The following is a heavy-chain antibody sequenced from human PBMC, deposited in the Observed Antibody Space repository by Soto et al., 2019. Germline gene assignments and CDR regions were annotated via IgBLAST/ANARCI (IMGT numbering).Heavy chain of an antibody. CDR1: GGSISSSNW. D-gene: IGHD2-2*01. J-gene: IGHJ6*02. Sequence: SETLSLTCAVSGGSISSSNWWSWVRQPPGKGLEWIGEIYHSGSTNYNPSLKSRVTISVDKSKNQFSLKLSSVTAADTAVYYCARERVVVVPAATYYYYYGMDVWGQGNTVTVSS. V-gene: IGHV4-4*02. CDR3: ARERVVVVPAATYYYYYGMDV. CDR2: IYHSGST.